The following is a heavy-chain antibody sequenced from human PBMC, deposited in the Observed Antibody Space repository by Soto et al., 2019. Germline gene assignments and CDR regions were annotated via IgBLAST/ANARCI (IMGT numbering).Heavy chain of an antibody. CDR3: AREGDDYGDYKRAFDI. Sequence: EVQLVESGGGLVKPGGSLRLSCEASGFTFRSYSMNWVRQAPGMGLEWVSSISTTSSYIYYGDSVKGRFTISRDNAKNSLFLQMNSLRAEDTAMYYCAREGDDYGDYKRAFDIWGQGTTVTVSS. CDR1: GFTFRSYS. D-gene: IGHD4-17*01. V-gene: IGHV3-21*01. CDR2: ISTTSSYI. J-gene: IGHJ3*02.